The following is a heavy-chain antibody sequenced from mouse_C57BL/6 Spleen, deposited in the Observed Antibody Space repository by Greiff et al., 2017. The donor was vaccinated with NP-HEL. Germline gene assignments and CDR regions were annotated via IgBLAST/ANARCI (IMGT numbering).Heavy chain of an antibody. J-gene: IGHJ2*01. CDR1: GYTFTDYE. D-gene: IGHD3-1*01. CDR3: TSRGTWEGPYLDS. V-gene: IGHV1-15*01. CDR2: IDPETGGT. Sequence: QVQLQQSGAELVRPGASVTLSCKASGYTFTDYEMHWVKQTPVHGLEWIGDIDPETGGTAYNQKFKGKAILTADKSSSTAYMQLTSLTSEDSAVYNGTSRGTWEGPYLDSWGQGTTLTVSS.